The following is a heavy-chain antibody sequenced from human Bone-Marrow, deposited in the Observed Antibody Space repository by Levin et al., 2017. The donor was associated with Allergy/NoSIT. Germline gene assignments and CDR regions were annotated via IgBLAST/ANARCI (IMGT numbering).Heavy chain of an antibody. J-gene: IGHJ6*02. CDR2: IKSKNDGETT. D-gene: IGHD5-12*01. V-gene: IGHV3-15*05. CDR1: GLSFNNAW. CDR3: ATDRRGRYSYNEGGNYGLDV. Sequence: GESLKISCVVSGLSFNNAWMTWVRQAPGKGLEWVGRIKSKNDGETTDYATPVKGRSTISRDDSKNTLYLEMNSLKSEDTAVYYCATDRRGRYSYNEGGNYGLDVWGQGTAVNVSS.